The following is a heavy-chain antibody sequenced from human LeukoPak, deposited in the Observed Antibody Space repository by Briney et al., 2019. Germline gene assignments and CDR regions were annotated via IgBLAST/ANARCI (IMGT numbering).Heavy chain of an antibody. V-gene: IGHV3-48*03. CDR1: GFTFSSYE. D-gene: IGHD3-10*01. J-gene: IGHJ6*03. CDR2: ISSSGSTK. CDR3: ASPRPGYYYYYMDV. Sequence: GGSLRLSCAASGFTFSSYEMNWVRQAPGKGLEWVSYISSSGSTKHYSDSVKGRFTISRDNAKNSLYLQMNSLRAEDTAVYYCASPRPGYYYYYMDVWGKGTTVTVSS.